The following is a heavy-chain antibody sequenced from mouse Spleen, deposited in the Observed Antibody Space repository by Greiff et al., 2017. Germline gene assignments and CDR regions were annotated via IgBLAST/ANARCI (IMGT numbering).Heavy chain of an antibody. CDR2: LYPRDGST. V-gene: IGHV1-85*01. CDR3: ARRDYGSSNQAGFAY. D-gene: IGHD1-1*01. CDR1: GYTFTSYD. J-gene: IGHJ3*01. Sequence: QVQLQQPGAELVKPGASVKVSCKASGYTFTSYDINWVKQRPGQGLEWLGWLYPRDGSTKYNEKFKGKATLTVDTSSSTAYMELHSLTSEDSAVYFCARRDYGSSNQAGFAYWGQGTLVTVSA.